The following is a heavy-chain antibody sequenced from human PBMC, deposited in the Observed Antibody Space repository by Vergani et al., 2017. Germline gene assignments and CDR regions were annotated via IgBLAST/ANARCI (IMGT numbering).Heavy chain of an antibody. D-gene: IGHD1-1*01. CDR1: GCTSSYYG. J-gene: IGHJ1*01. Sequence: QVHLVESGGGVVQPGRSLRLSCVVSGCTSSYYGMHWVRQAPGKGLEWVAVISYDGTQTYYADSVKGRFTISRDNSKSTLYLQMNSLRTEDTAVYYCATKSCGTPGCQIGYFREWGQGTLVTVSS. CDR2: ISYDGTQT. CDR3: ATKSCGTPGCQIGYFRE. V-gene: IGHV3-30*03.